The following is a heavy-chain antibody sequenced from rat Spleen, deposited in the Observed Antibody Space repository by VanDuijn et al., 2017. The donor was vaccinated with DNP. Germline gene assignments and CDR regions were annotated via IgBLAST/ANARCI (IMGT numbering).Heavy chain of an antibody. J-gene: IGHJ2*01. CDR3: ATHRTTVATPLDY. D-gene: IGHD1-3*01. Sequence: EVQLQESGPGLVKTSQSLSLTCSVTGYSITSSYRWNWIRKFPGNKLEWMGSVNSAGTTNYNPSLKSRISITRDTSKNQLFLQVNSVTTEDTATYYCATHRTTVATPLDYWGQGVMVTVSS. CDR2: VNSAGTT. CDR1: GYSITSSYR. V-gene: IGHV3-3*01.